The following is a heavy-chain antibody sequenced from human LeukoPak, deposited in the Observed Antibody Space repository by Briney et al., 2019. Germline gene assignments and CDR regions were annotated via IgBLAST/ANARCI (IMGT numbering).Heavy chain of an antibody. CDR2: ISGSGGST. CDR3: AKLPGEMATAWHFDY. CDR1: GFTFSSYA. Sequence: GGSLRLSCAASGFTFSSYAMSWVRQAPGKGVEWVSAISGSGGSTYYADSVKGRFTISRDNSKNTLYLQMNSLRAEDTAVYYCAKLPGEMATAWHFDYWGQGTLVTVSS. D-gene: IGHD5-24*01. V-gene: IGHV3-23*01. J-gene: IGHJ4*02.